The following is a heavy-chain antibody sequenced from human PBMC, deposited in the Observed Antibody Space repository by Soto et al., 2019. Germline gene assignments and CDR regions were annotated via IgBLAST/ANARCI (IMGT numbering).Heavy chain of an antibody. CDR1: GFTFIGLG. CDR3: ARDGVRHTTFFGYLDY. J-gene: IGHJ4*02. Sequence: WRSQRLSCPASGFTFIGLGMHWLRHATAKGLEWVAVIRYDGSNIYYADAVKGRFTISRDNSKDTLYLQMNSLRADDTAVYYCARDGVRHTTFFGYLDYWGEGTLGTVSS. CDR2: IRYDGSNI. V-gene: IGHV3-33*01. D-gene: IGHD3-10*02.